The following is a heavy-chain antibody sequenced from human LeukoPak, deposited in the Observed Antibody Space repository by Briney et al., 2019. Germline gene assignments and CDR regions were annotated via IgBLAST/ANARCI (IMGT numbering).Heavy chain of an antibody. CDR3: ARDGSGWPGAEKFDY. CDR1: GGTFSSYA. Sequence: SVKVSCKASGGTFSSYAISWVRQAPGQGLEWMGGIIPIFGTANYAQKFQGRVTITADESTSTAYMELSSLRSEDTAVYYCARDGSGWPGAEKFDYWGQGTLVTVSS. CDR2: IIPIFGTA. J-gene: IGHJ4*02. V-gene: IGHV1-69*01. D-gene: IGHD6-19*01.